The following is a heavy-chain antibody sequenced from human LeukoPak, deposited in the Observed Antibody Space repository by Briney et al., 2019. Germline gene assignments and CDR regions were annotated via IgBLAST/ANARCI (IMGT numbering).Heavy chain of an antibody. CDR3: AREKYDILTGYRYFDY. D-gene: IGHD3-9*01. J-gene: IGHJ4*02. CDR1: GFTFSSYG. Sequence: GGSLRLSRAASGFTFSSYGMHWVRQAPGKGLEWVAFIRYDGSNKYYGDSVKGRFTISRDNAKNSLYLQMNSLRAEDTAVYYCAREKYDILTGYRYFDYWGQGTLVTVSS. CDR2: IRYDGSNK. V-gene: IGHV3-30*02.